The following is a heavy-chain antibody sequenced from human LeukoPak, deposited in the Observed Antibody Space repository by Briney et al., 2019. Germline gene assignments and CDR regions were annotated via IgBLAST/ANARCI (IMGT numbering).Heavy chain of an antibody. D-gene: IGHD3-22*01. CDR1: GYTFSTYG. CDR2: ISAHSGNT. CDR3: ARGRIDYFDSSGYSGYFDY. Sequence: ASVKVSCKTSGYTFSTYGITWVRQAPGQGFQWMGWISAHSGNTKYAENFQGRISLTTDTSATTAYMELRSLTSDDTAVYYCARGRIDYFDSSGYSGYFDYWGQGTLVTVSS. V-gene: IGHV1-18*01. J-gene: IGHJ4*02.